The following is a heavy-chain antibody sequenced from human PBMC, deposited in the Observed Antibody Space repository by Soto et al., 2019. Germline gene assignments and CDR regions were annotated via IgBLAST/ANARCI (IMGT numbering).Heavy chain of an antibody. CDR2: IYYSGST. CDR3: ASVDFWSGYFDY. J-gene: IGHJ4*02. Sequence: SETLSLTCTVSGGSISSYYWGWIRQPPGKGLERIGYIYYSGSTNYNPSLNSRVTISVYTSKNQFSLKLSSVAAADTAVYYCASVDFWSGYFDYWGQGTLVTVSS. V-gene: IGHV4-59*01. CDR1: GGSISSYY. D-gene: IGHD3-3*01.